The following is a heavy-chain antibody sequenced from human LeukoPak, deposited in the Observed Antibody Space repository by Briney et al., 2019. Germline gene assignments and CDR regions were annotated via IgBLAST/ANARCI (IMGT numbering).Heavy chain of an antibody. D-gene: IGHD2-2*01. J-gene: IGHJ3*02. V-gene: IGHV3-23*01. CDR2: ISGSGGST. Sequence: GGSLRLSCAASGFTFSSYAMSWVRQAPGKGLEWVSAISGSGGSTYYADSVKGRFTISRDNSKNTLYLQMNSLRAEDTAVYYCAGSGYCSSTSCYWLYAFDIWGQGTMVTVSS. CDR3: AGSGYCSSTSCYWLYAFDI. CDR1: GFTFSSYA.